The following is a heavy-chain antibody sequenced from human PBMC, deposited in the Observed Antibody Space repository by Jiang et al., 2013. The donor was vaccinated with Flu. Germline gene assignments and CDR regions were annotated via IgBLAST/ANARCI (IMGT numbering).Heavy chain of an antibody. CDR3: ASGGYPTVVTYYYFDY. V-gene: IGHV5-51*01. D-gene: IGHD4-23*01. J-gene: IGHJ4*02. CDR2: IYPGDSDT. CDR1: GYSFANYW. Sequence: KRPGESLKISCKASGYSFANYWIGWVRQMPGKGLEWMGIIYPGDSDTRYSPSFQGQVTISADKPTTTAHLQWSSLKASDTAMYFCASGGYPTVVTYYYFDYVGPGNPGHRLL.